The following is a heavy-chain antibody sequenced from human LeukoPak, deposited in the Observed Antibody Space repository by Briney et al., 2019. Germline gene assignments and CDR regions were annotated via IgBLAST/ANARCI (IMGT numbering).Heavy chain of an antibody. CDR3: AREVAAAAPFGY. CDR2: IYYSGTT. V-gene: IGHV4-59*01. D-gene: IGHD6-13*01. Sequence: SETLSLTCTVSGGSIGSFYWSWIRQPPGRGLEWIGYIYYSGTTSYNPSLKSRVTISVDTSKNQFSLRLNSVTAADTAVYFCAREVAAAAPFGYWGQGTLVTVSS. J-gene: IGHJ4*02. CDR1: GGSIGSFY.